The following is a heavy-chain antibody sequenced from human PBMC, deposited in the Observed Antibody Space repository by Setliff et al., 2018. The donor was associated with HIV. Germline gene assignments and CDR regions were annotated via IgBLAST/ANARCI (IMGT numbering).Heavy chain of an antibody. CDR1: GYTFSSYG. J-gene: IGHJ5*01. D-gene: IGHD3-10*01. CDR2: VSVYNGKT. Sequence: ASVKVSCKASGYTFSSYGISWVRQAPGQGLEWMGWVSVYNGKTDYAQKLQGRVTMTTDTSTSTAYMELRSLRSDDTAVYYCARTIGLLWFGELDSWGQGTPVTVSS. V-gene: IGHV1-18*01. CDR3: ARTIGLLWFGELDS.